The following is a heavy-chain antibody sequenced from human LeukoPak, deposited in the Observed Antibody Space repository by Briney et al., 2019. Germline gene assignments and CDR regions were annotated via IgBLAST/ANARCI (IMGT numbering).Heavy chain of an antibody. CDR3: ARRHDYGDYTNWFDP. Sequence: SVKVSCKASGGTFSSYAISWVRQAPGQGLEWMGGIIPIFGTANYAQKFQGRVTITADESTSTAYMELSSLKASDTAMYYCARRHDYGDYTNWFDPWGQGTLVTVSS. CDR2: IIPIFGTA. V-gene: IGHV1-69*13. J-gene: IGHJ5*02. D-gene: IGHD4-17*01. CDR1: GGTFSSYA.